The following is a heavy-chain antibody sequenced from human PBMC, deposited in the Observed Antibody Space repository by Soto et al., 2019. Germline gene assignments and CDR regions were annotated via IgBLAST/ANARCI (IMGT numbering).Heavy chain of an antibody. CDR2: ISAYNGNT. Sequence: ASVKVSFKVSGYTLTELSMHWVRQAPGQGLEWMGWISAYNGNTNYAQKLQGRVTMTTDTSTSTAYMELRSLRSDDTAVYYCARDSAYGPDYYYYYGMDVWGKGTTVTVSS. CDR1: GYTLTELS. CDR3: ARDSAYGPDYYYYYGMDV. D-gene: IGHD3-10*01. J-gene: IGHJ6*04. V-gene: IGHV1-18*01.